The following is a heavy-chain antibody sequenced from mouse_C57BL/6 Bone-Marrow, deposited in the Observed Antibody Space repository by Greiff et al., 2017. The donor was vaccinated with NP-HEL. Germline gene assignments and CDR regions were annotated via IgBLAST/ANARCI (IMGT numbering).Heavy chain of an antibody. J-gene: IGHJ1*03. CDR2: IDPSDSYT. CDR3: ARCEDWYFDV. Sequence: QVQLQQPGAELVRPGTSVKLSCKASGYTFTSYWMHWVKQRPGQGLEWIGVIDPSDSYTNYNQKFKGKATLTVDTSSSTAYMQLSSLTSEDSAVYYCARCEDWYFDVWGTGTTVTVSS. V-gene: IGHV1-59*01. CDR1: GYTFTSYW.